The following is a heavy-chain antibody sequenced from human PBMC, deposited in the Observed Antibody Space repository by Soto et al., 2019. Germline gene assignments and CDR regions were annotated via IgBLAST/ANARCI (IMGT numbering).Heavy chain of an antibody. D-gene: IGHD3-3*01. J-gene: IGHJ4*02. V-gene: IGHV4-34*01. CDR2: INHSGST. CDR1: GGSFSGYY. Sequence: PSETLSLTCAVYGGSFSGYYWTWIRQPPGTGLEWIGEINHSGSTNYNPSLKSRVTISVDTSKNQFSLKLSSVTAADTAVYYCASHYDFWSGYFDYWGQGTLVTVSS. CDR3: ASHYDFWSGYFDY.